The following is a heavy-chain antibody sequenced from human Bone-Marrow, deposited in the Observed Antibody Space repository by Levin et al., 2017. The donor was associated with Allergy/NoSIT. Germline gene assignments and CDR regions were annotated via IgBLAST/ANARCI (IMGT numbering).Heavy chain of an antibody. CDR1: GLTFSRYR. V-gene: IGHV3-7*01. D-gene: IGHD1/OR15-1a*01. CDR2: IRQDGSET. J-gene: IGHJ4*02. Sequence: ASVKVSCATSGLTFSRYRMTWVRQAPGKGLEWVANIRQDGSETEYVNSVKGRFIISTDNARNSLHLEMNNLRVEDTAVYFCGIFDKRNNWGQGTLVTVS. CDR3: GIFDKRNN.